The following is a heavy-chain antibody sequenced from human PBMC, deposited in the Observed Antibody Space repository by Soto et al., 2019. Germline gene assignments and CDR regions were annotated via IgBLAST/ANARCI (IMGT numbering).Heavy chain of an antibody. CDR3: ARTVARMNLDY. J-gene: IGHJ4*02. CDR1: GFSLSNARMG. CDR2: IFSNDET. Sequence: QVTLKESGPVLVKPTETLTLTCNVSGFSLSNARMGVSWIRQPPGKALEWLAHIFSNDETAYSTSLKTRLTISKDTSKSQVVLTMGNMDPVDTATYYCARTVARMNLDYWGQGTLVTVSS. D-gene: IGHD2-21*01. V-gene: IGHV2-26*01.